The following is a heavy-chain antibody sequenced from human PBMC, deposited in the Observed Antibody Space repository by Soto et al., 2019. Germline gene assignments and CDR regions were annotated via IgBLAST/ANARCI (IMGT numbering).Heavy chain of an antibody. J-gene: IGHJ6*03. CDR1: GGSISSYY. D-gene: IGHD4-4*01. Sequence: SETLSLTCTVSGGSISSYYWSWIRQPPGKGLEWIGYIYYSGSTNYNPSLKSRVTISVDTSKNQFSLKLSSVTAADTAVYYCAREEVGGLQGDYYYYYMDVWGKGTTITVSS. V-gene: IGHV4-59*01. CDR3: AREEVGGLQGDYYYYYMDV. CDR2: IYYSGST.